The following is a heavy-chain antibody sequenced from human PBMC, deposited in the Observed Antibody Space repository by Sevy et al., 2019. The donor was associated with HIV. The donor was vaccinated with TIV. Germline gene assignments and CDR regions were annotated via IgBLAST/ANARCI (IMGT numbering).Heavy chain of an antibody. CDR2: ISAYNGNI. J-gene: IGHJ4*02. CDR3: ARDRALGVAATPSDY. V-gene: IGHV1-18*01. Sequence: ASVKVSCKSSGYTFTNYGISWVRQAPGQGLEWMGWISAYNGNINYAQKLQGRVTMTTDTSTSTAYMELRSLRSDDTAVYYCARDRALGVAATPSDYWGQGTLVTVSS. D-gene: IGHD2-15*01. CDR1: GYTFTNYG.